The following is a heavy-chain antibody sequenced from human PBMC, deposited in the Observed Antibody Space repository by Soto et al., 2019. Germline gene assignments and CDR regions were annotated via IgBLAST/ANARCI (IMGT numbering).Heavy chain of an antibody. D-gene: IGHD3-16*01. J-gene: IGHJ6*02. CDR2: IKQGGNEK. V-gene: IGHV3-7*01. CDR3: VGALTYEVPYYYYGMDV. Sequence: EVQLVESGGGLVQPGGSLRLSCEASGFMFSTYLMSWVRQAPGKGLAWVANIKQGGNEKFYVDSVKGRFTISRDNAKKSLFLQMNSLRPEDTAVYYCVGALTYEVPYYYYGMDVWGQGTTVTVSS. CDR1: GFMFSTYL.